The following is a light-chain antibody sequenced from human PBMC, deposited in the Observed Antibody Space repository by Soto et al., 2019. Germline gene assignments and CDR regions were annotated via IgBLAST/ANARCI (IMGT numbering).Light chain of an antibody. CDR3: SSDTSSSTYV. V-gene: IGLV2-18*02. CDR1: SSDVGTYNR. J-gene: IGLJ1*01. CDR2: EVN. Sequence: QSALTQPPSVSGSPGQSVIISCTGTSSDVGTYNRVSWYQQPPGTAPKLMIFEVNNRPAGVPDRFSGSKSGNTASLTISGLQAEDEAVYYCSSDTSSSTYVFGTGTKLTVL.